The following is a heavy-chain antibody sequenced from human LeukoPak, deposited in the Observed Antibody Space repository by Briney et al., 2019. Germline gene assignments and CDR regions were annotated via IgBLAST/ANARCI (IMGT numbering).Heavy chain of an antibody. J-gene: IGHJ4*02. CDR1: GYTFTSYY. V-gene: IGHV1-2*02. CDR2: INPNSGGT. CDR3: ARGYCTTTSCREGHDY. D-gene: IGHD2-2*01. Sequence: ASVKVSCKASGYTFTSYYMHWVRQAPGQGLEWMGWINPNSGGTNYAQKFQGRVTMTRDTSISTAYMELSSLRSDGTAVYYCARGYCTTTSCREGHDYWGQGTLVTVSS.